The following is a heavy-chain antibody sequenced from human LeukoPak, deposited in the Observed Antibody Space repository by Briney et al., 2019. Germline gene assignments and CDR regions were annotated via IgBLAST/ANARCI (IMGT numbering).Heavy chain of an antibody. CDR3: ARGGPAPHRITLIVVASSTDAFDI. D-gene: IGHD3-22*01. CDR1: GYTFTGYY. CDR2: ISAYNGDT. Sequence: VASVKVSCKASGYTFTGYYMHWVRQAPGQGLEWMGWISAYNGDTNYAQKLQGRVTMTTDTSTSTAYMELRSLRSDDTAVYYCARGGPAPHRITLIVVASSTDAFDIWGQGTMVTVSS. J-gene: IGHJ3*02. V-gene: IGHV1-18*04.